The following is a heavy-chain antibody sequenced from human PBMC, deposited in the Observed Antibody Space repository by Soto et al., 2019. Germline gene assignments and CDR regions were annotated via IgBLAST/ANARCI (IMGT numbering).Heavy chain of an antibody. CDR1: GGSFSGYY. V-gene: IGHV4-34*01. J-gene: IGHJ6*01. Sequence: SETLSLTCAVYGGSFSGYYWSWIRQPPGKGLGWIGEINHSGSTNYNPSLKSRVTISVDTSKNQFSLKLSSVTAADTAVYYCARGVRTYYDFWSGYYTDVYYYGMDVWGQGTTVTVS. D-gene: IGHD3-3*01. CDR2: INHSGST. CDR3: ARGVRTYYDFWSGYYTDVYYYGMDV.